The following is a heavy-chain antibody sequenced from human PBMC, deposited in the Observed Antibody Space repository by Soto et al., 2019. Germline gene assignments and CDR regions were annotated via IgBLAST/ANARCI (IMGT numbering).Heavy chain of an antibody. V-gene: IGHV1-8*01. Sequence: ASVEVTCTVSGYSTTNYDRSWLRQATGQGLEWLGWMNPNSGNTGFAQKFQGRVTMTRNTSIGTAYMELSSLRSEDTAVYFCERGPWDDSIGYPLYFWGQGTLVTVSS. CDR3: ERGPWDDSIGYPLYF. D-gene: IGHD3-22*01. CDR2: MNPNSGNT. J-gene: IGHJ4*02. CDR1: GYSTTNYD.